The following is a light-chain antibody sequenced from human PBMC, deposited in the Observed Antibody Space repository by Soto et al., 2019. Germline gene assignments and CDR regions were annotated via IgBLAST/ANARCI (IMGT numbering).Light chain of an antibody. J-gene: IGLJ7*01. CDR3: QTWGTGSAMVV. Sequence: QSVLTQSPSASASLGASVKLTCTLSSGHSNYAIAWHQQQPEKGPRYLMKVNSGGSHIKGDGIPDRFSGSSSGAERYLFISSLQSEDEADYYWQTWGTGSAMVVFGGGTQLTVL. CDR1: SGHSNYA. V-gene: IGLV4-69*01. CDR2: VNSGGSH.